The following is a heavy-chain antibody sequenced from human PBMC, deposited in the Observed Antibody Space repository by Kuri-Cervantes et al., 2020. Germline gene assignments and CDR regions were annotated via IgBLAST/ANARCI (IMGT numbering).Heavy chain of an antibody. CDR1: GFTFSSYA. D-gene: IGHD3-16*01. CDR2: ISYDGSNK. V-gene: IGHV3-30*07. J-gene: IGHJ5*02. CDR3: ARGGLVDWFDP. Sequence: SLKISCAASGFTFSSYAMHWVRQAPGKGLEWVAVISYDGSNKYYADSVKGRFTISRDNSKNTLYLQMNSLRAEDTAVYYCARGGLVDWFDPWGQGTLVTVSS.